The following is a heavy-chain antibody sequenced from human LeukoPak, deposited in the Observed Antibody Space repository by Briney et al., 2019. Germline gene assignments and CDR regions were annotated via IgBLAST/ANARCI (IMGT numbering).Heavy chain of an antibody. CDR1: GYTFTGYY. CDR2: INPNSGGT. J-gene: IGHJ3*02. CDR3: ARDAHVVVVAAGFYDAFDI. V-gene: IGHV1-2*04. Sequence: ASVKVSCKASGYTFTGYYMHWVRQAPGQGLEWMGWINPNSGGTNYAQKFQGWVTMTRDTSISTAYMELSRLRSDDTAVYYCARDAHVVVVAAGFYDAFDIWGQGTMVTVSS. D-gene: IGHD2-15*01.